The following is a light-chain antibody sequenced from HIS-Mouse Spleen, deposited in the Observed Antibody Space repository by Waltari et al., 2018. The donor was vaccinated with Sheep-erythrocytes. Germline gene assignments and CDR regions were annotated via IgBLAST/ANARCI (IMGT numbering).Light chain of an antibody. Sequence: QSALTXXXSXSGSPGQSITISXXGTXSDVXGYNLVSWYQQHPGKAPKLMLYEGSKRXSGXXTRXSGXKSGXXXSLTISXXXXXXEAXYYCCSYAGSSTYVVXXGGTKL. CDR2: EGS. V-gene: IGLV2-23*01. CDR1: XSDVXGYNL. CDR3: CSYAGSSTYVV. J-gene: IGLJ2*01.